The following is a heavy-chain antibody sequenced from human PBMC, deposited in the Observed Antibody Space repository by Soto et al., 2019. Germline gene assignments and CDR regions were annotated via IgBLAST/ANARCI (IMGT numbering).Heavy chain of an antibody. CDR1: GFTFSSYG. CDR2: ISYDGSNK. Sequence: GGSLRLSCAASGFTFSSYGMHWVRQAPGKGLEWVAVISYDGSNKYYADSVKGRFTISRDNSKNTMYLQMNSLRAEDTAVYTCAKVYYGSASSYNHRNVFYYYYGMDVWGQGTTVTVSS. CDR3: AKVYYGSASSYNHRNVFYYYYGMDV. D-gene: IGHD3-10*01. V-gene: IGHV3-30*18. J-gene: IGHJ6*02.